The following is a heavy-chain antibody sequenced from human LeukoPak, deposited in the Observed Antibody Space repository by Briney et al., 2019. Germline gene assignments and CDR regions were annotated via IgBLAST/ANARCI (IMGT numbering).Heavy chain of an antibody. J-gene: IGHJ5*02. Sequence: GASVKVSCKASGYTFTGYYMHWVRQAPGQGLEWMGWINPNSGGTNYAQKFQGRVTMTRDTSISTAYMELSRLRSDDTAVYYCARIPDILTGYYIAPWFDPWGQGTLVTVSS. CDR3: ARIPDILTGYYIAPWFDP. CDR1: GYTFTGYY. V-gene: IGHV1-2*02. CDR2: INPNSGGT. D-gene: IGHD3-9*01.